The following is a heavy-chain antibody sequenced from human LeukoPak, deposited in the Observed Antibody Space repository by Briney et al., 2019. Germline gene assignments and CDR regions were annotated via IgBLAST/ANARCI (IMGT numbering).Heavy chain of an antibody. CDR1: GGSISSGRYY. J-gene: IGHJ3*02. D-gene: IGHD4-17*01. Sequence: SETLSLTCTVSGGSISSGRYYWRWIRRPAGKGLEWIGRIYTSGSTNYNRSLKCRVTISADTSNNQCSLKLTSVTAADTAVYYCARDAGLTTGDAFDIWGQGTMVTVSS. V-gene: IGHV4-61*02. CDR2: IYTSGST. CDR3: ARDAGLTTGDAFDI.